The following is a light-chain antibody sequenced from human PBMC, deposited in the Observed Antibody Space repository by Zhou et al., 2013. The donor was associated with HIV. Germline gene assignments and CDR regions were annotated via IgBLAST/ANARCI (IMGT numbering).Light chain of an antibody. CDR1: QGISSW. V-gene: IGKV1-27*01. J-gene: IGKJ3*01. Sequence: DIQMTQSPSSVSASVGDRVTITCRASQGISSWLAWYQQKPGEVPRLLIHSTATLHSGVPSYFRGSGSGREFTLTISSLQPEDVATYYCQKYNSAPPFTFGPGTKVDIK. CDR3: QKYNSAPPFT. CDR2: STA.